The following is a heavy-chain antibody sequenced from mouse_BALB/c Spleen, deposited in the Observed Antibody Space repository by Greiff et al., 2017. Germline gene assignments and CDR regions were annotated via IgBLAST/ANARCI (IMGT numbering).Heavy chain of an antibody. V-gene: IGHV14-3*02. Sequence: VQLQQSGAELVKPGASVKLSCTASGFNIKDTYMHWVKQRPEQGLEWIGRIDPANGNTKYDPKFQGKATITADTSSNTAYLQLSSLTSEDTAVYYCASIYYGNYPPDWGQGTTLTVSS. J-gene: IGHJ2*01. D-gene: IGHD2-1*01. CDR3: ASIYYGNYPPD. CDR1: GFNIKDTY. CDR2: IDPANGNT.